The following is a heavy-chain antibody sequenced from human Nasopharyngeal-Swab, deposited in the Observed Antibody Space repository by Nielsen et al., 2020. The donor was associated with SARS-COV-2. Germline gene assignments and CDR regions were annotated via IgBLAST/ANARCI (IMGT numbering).Heavy chain of an antibody. D-gene: IGHD5-24*01. CDR3: AKAWLPTY. J-gene: IGHJ4*02. Sequence: GASLQISCAASGFTFSSYGMHWVRQAPGKGLERVAVISYDGSNKYYADSVKGRFTISRDNSKNTLYLQMNSLRAEDTAVYYCAKAWLPTYWGQGTLVTVSS. V-gene: IGHV3-30*18. CDR2: ISYDGSNK. CDR1: GFTFSSYG.